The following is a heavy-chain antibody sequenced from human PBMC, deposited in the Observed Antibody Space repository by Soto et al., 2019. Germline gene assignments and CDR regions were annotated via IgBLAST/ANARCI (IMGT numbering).Heavy chain of an antibody. CDR1: GFTFSGYW. D-gene: IGHD6-19*01. J-gene: IGHJ4*02. CDR3: ARDRAVAGVPPHDY. Sequence: GGSLRLCCAASGFTFSGYWMHWVRQAPGKGLVWVSRINTDGITTNNADSVKGRFTISRDNAKNMLFLQMNSLRAEDTAVYYCARDRAVAGVPPHDYWGRGALVPVSS. CDR2: INTDGITT. V-gene: IGHV3-74*01.